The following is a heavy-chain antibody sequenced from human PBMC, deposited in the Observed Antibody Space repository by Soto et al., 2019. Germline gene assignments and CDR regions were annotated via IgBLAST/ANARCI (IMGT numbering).Heavy chain of an antibody. CDR2: IIPIFGTA. D-gene: IGHD3-22*01. J-gene: IGHJ3*02. CDR1: GGTFSSYA. Sequence: QVQLVQSGAEVKKPGSSVKVSCKASGGTFSSYAISWVRQAPGQGLEWMGGIIPIFGTANYAQKFQGRVTITADESTSTAYRELSSLRSEDTAVYYCARDDSSGYYYPPAFDIWGQGTMVTVSS. CDR3: ARDDSSGYYYPPAFDI. V-gene: IGHV1-69*01.